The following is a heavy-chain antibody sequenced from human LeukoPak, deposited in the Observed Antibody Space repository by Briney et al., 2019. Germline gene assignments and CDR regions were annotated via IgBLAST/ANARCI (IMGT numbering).Heavy chain of an antibody. CDR2: IHYSGTT. V-gene: IGHV4-59*08. CDR1: GGSTSNYF. D-gene: IGHD3-3*01. J-gene: IGHJ4*02. Sequence: SETLSLTCTVSGGSTSNYFWSWIRQPPGKGPEWIANIHYSGTTNYNPSLKSRVTISVDTSKNQFSLKLSSVTAADTAVYYCARAPYYDFWSGQYYFDYWGQGTLVTVSS. CDR3: ARAPYYDFWSGQYYFDY.